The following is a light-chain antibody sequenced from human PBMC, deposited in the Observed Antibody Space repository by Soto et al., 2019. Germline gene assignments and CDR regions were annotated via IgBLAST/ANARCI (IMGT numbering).Light chain of an antibody. J-gene: IGLJ2*01. CDR2: LDSDGSH. Sequence: QSVLTQSPSASASLGASVKLTCTLSSGHSSYAIAWHQQQPEKGPRYLMKLDSDGSHTKGDATPDRFSGSSSGAERYLTISSLQSEDEADYYCQTWGTGIHVVFGGGTKVTVL. V-gene: IGLV4-69*01. CDR1: SGHSSYA. CDR3: QTWGTGIHVV.